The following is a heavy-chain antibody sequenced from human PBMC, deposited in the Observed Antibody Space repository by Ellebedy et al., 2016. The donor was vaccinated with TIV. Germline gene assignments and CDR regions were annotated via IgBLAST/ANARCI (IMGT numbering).Heavy chain of an antibody. Sequence: GESLKISXAASGFTFSSYWMHWVRQAPGKGLEWVANINQDGSELHYVDSVKGRFTISRDNAENSLYLQMNSLRAEDTAVYYCARAIGSGSSYWGQGTLVTVSS. V-gene: IGHV3-7*01. CDR3: ARAIGSGSSY. J-gene: IGHJ4*02. D-gene: IGHD3-22*01. CDR1: GFTFSSYW. CDR2: INQDGSEL.